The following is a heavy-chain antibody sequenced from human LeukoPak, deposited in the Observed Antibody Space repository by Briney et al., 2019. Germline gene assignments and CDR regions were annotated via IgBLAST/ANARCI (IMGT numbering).Heavy chain of an antibody. Sequence: ETLSLTCTVSGYSISSGYYWGWIRQPPGKGLEWIGSIYHSGSTYYNPSLKSRVTISVDTSKNQFSLKLSSVTAADTAVYYCARDPGGGYKDDALDIWGQGTMVTVSS. J-gene: IGHJ3*02. V-gene: IGHV4-38-2*02. CDR1: GYSISSGYY. D-gene: IGHD3-16*01. CDR2: IYHSGST. CDR3: ARDPGGGYKDDALDI.